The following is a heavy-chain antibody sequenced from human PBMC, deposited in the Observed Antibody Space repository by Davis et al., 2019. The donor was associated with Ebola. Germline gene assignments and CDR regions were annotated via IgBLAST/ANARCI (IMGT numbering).Heavy chain of an antibody. V-gene: IGHV4-59*08. D-gene: IGHD2-2*01. CDR3: ARDIVVVPAAGGAFDI. CDR1: GGSISSYY. Sequence: PSETLSLTCTVSGGSISSYYWSWIRQPPGKGLEWIGYIYYSGSTYYNPSLKSRVTISVDTSKNQFSLKLSSVTAADTAVYYCARDIVVVPAAGGAFDIWGQGTMVTVSS. J-gene: IGHJ3*02. CDR2: IYYSGST.